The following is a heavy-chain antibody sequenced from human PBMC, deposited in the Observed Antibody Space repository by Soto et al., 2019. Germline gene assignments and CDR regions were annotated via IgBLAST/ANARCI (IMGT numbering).Heavy chain of an antibody. CDR3: ARYSSSSGRQAGDYYYYGMDV. J-gene: IGHJ6*02. D-gene: IGHD6-6*01. CDR1: GGSISSYY. V-gene: IGHV4-59*01. Sequence: KPSETLSLTCTVSGGSISSYYWSWIRQPPGKGLEWIGYIYYSGSTNYNPSLKSRVTISVDTSKNQFSLKLSSVTAADTAVYYCARYSSSSGRQAGDYYYYGMDVWGQGTTVTVSS. CDR2: IYYSGST.